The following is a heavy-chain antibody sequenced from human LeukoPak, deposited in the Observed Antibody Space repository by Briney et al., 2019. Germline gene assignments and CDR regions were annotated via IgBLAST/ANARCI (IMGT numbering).Heavy chain of an antibody. V-gene: IGHV1-8*01. D-gene: IGHD1-7*01. Sequence: ASVKVSSKASGYTFTSYDINWVRQATGQGPEWMGWMNPNSGNTGYAQKFQGRVTMTRNTSISTAYMELSSLRSEDTAVYYCARGETGTLTNDYWGQGTLVTVSS. CDR3: ARGETGTLTNDY. J-gene: IGHJ4*02. CDR1: GYTFTSYD. CDR2: MNPNSGNT.